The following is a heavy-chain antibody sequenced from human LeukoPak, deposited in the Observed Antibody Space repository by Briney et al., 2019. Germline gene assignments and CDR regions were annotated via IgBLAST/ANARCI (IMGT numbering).Heavy chain of an antibody. J-gene: IGHJ4*02. D-gene: IGHD6-13*01. CDR3: ARTGYSSSWFYYFDY. CDR2: IYHSGST. CDR1: GGSISGGGYS. Sequence: SETLSLTCAVSGGSISGGGYSWSWIRQPPGKGLEWIGYIYHSGSTYYNPSLKSRVTISVDRSKNQFSLKLSSVTAADTAVYYCARTGYSSSWFYYFDYWGQGTLVTVSS. V-gene: IGHV4-30-2*01.